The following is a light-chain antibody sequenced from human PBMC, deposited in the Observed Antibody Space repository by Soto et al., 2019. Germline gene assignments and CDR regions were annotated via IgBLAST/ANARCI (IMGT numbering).Light chain of an antibody. J-gene: IGKJ4*01. CDR3: HQRGDWPT. V-gene: IGKV3-11*01. CDR2: DTS. CDR1: QNVKYY. Sequence: EIVVTQSPATLSLSPGDRATLSCRTSQNVKYYLAWYQQKPGQAPRLLIYDTSNRATGIPARFTGSGSGTDFPLTHRRLEPEDFSVYYCHQRGDWPTFGGGTKVEVK.